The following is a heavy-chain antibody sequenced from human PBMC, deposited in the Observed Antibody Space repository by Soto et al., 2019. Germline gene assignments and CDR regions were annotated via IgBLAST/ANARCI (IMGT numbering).Heavy chain of an antibody. CDR2: LSGSSLNT. J-gene: IGHJ6*02. CDR1: GFTFGNYA. V-gene: IGHV3-23*01. Sequence: EVRLLESGGGLVQPGGSLRLSCEASGFTFGNYAMTWVRQGPGRGLEWVSALSGSSLNTYYADSVKGRFTISRDNSKKEMYLEMNSLRVDETACYYCTTQFFLSSRKPPEDVWGQGTPVAVSS. CDR3: TTQFFLSSRKPPEDV.